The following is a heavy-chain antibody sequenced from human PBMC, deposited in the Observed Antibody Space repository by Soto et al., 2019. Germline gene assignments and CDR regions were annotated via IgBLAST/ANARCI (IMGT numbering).Heavy chain of an antibody. J-gene: IGHJ6*02. CDR2: IIPIFGTA. V-gene: IGHV1-69*01. CDR1: GGTFSSYA. CDR3: ARSSSSWYFMRYYYYGMDV. Sequence: QVQLVQSGAEVKKPGSSVKVSCMASGGTFSSYAISWVRQAPGQGLEWMGGIIPIFGTANYAQKFQGRVTITADESTSTAYMELSSLRSEDTAVYYCARSSSSWYFMRYYYYGMDVWGQGTTVTVS. D-gene: IGHD6-13*01.